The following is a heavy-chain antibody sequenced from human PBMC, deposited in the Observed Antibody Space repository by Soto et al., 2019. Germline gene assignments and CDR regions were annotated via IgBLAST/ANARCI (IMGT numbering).Heavy chain of an antibody. J-gene: IGHJ4*02. CDR3: AIVPFYDSSGRSYYFDY. Sequence: SETLSLTCTVSGASISSGDYYWSWIRQPPVECLECIVYIYYSGSTYYNPSLKSRVAISIDTSKNQFSLKLSSVTAADTAVYYCAIVPFYDSSGRSYYFDYWGQGTLVTVSS. CDR1: GASISSGDYY. D-gene: IGHD3-22*01. CDR2: IYYSGST. V-gene: IGHV4-30-4*01.